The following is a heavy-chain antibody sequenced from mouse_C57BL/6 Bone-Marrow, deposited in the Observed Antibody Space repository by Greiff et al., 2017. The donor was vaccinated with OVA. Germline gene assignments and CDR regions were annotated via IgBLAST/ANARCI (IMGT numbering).Heavy chain of an antibody. J-gene: IGHJ3*01. Sequence: QVQLKESGAELVKPGASVKMSCKASGYTFTTYPIEWMKQNHGKSLEWIGNFHPYNDDTKYNEKFKGKATLTVEKSSSTVYLELSRLTSDDSAVYYCARGLTGGGRFAYWGQGTLVTVSA. CDR2: FHPYNDDT. V-gene: IGHV1-47*01. D-gene: IGHD4-1*01. CDR1: GYTFTTYP. CDR3: ARGLTGGGRFAY.